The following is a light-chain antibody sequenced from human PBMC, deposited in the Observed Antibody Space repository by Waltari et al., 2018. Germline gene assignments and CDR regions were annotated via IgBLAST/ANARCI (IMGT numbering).Light chain of an antibody. J-gene: IGLJ1*01. V-gene: IGLV1-40*01. Sequence: QSVLTQPPSVSGAPGQRVTISCTGSSSNIGADYAVHWYQQLPGTAPKLLIYGNNNRPSGGPDRFSGSKSGTSASLAITGLQAEDEADYFCQSYDSSLSDSYVFGTGTKVTVL. CDR1: SSNIGADYA. CDR2: GNN. CDR3: QSYDSSLSDSYV.